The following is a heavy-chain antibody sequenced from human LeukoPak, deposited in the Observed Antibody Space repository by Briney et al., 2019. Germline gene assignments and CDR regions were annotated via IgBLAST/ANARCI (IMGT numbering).Heavy chain of an antibody. Sequence: GGSLRLSCAASGFTFDDYTMHWVRQAPWKGLEWVSLISWDGGSTYYADSVKGRFTISRDNSKNSLYLQMNSLRTEDTALYYCAKDIFAYGSGSYYFDYWGQGTLVTVSS. CDR3: AKDIFAYGSGSYYFDY. CDR2: ISWDGGST. V-gene: IGHV3-43*01. CDR1: GFTFDDYT. J-gene: IGHJ4*02. D-gene: IGHD3-10*01.